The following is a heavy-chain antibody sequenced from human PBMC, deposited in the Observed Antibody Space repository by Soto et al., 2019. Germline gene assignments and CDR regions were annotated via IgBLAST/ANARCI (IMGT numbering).Heavy chain of an antibody. V-gene: IGHV3-64D*08. J-gene: IGHJ4*02. Sequence: GGSLRLSCSASGFTFSSYAMHWVRQAPGKGLEYVSAISSNGGSTYYADSVKGRFTISRDNSKNTLYLQMSSLRAEDTAVYYCVKEREIQSYGSEFDYWGQGTLVTVSS. D-gene: IGHD3-10*01. CDR3: VKEREIQSYGSEFDY. CDR1: GFTFSSYA. CDR2: ISSNGGST.